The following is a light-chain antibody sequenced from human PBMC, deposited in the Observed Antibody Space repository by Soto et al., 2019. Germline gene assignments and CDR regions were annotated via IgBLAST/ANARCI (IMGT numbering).Light chain of an antibody. CDR2: DAS. CDR3: QPYNSYST. J-gene: IGKJ1*01. CDR1: QSISSW. V-gene: IGKV1-5*01. Sequence: DIQMTHYPSTISAPLGHRLTLTCRASQSISSWLAWYQQKPGTAPKLLIYDASSLESGVPSRFSGGGSGTEFTLTIRSLQPDDFATYYCQPYNSYSTLGQGTKLEIK.